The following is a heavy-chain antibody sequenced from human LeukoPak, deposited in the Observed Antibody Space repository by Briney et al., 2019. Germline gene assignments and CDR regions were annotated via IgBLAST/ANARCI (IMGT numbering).Heavy chain of an antibody. CDR2: ISSSGSTI. V-gene: IGHV3-48*03. Sequence: GGSLRLSCAASGFTFSSYEMNWVRQAPGKGLEWVSYISSSGSTIYYADSVKGRFTISRDNAKNSLYLQMNSLRAEDTAVYYCAGRDCSSTSCYLFYYYGMDVWGRGTTVTVSS. J-gene: IGHJ6*02. CDR3: AGRDCSSTSCYLFYYYGMDV. CDR1: GFTFSSYE. D-gene: IGHD2-2*01.